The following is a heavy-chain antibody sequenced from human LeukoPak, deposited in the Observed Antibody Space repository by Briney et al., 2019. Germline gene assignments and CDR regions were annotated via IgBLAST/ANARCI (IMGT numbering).Heavy chain of an antibody. D-gene: IGHD3-3*01. CDR1: GYTSTGYY. J-gene: IGHJ4*02. V-gene: IGHV1-2*06. Sequence: ASVKVSCKASGYTSTGYYMHWVRQAPGQGLEWMGRINPNSGGTNYAQKFQGRVTMTRDTSISTAYMELSRLRSDDTAVYYCARTYYDFWSGYYHYWGQGTLVTVSS. CDR2: INPNSGGT. CDR3: ARTYYDFWSGYYHY.